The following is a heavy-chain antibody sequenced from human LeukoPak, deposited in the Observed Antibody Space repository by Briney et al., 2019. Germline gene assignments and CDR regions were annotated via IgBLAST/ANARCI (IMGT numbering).Heavy chain of an antibody. CDR3: ARGSSFDGYCTPGACDAGYYDI. V-gene: IGHV4-34*01. CDR2: INHRGTS. D-gene: IGHD2-8*01. Sequence: SGTLSLTCAVYGDSFNAYAWNWIRQAPGKSLEYIGEINHRGTSHYNPSLKTRVTLSVDTPKNQFSLKLTSVTAADTAVYYCARGSSFDGYCTPGACDAGYYDIWGQGTPVSVSS. CDR1: GDSFNAYA. J-gene: IGHJ4*02.